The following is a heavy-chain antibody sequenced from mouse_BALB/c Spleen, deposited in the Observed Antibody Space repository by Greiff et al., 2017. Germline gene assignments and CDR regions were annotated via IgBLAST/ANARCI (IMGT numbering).Heavy chain of an antibody. CDR3: ARKGSSDGYYRYAMDY. J-gene: IGHJ4*01. CDR2: INPYNGGT. D-gene: IGHD2-3*01. V-gene: IGHV1-18*01. Sequence: EVQLQQSGPELVKPGASMKISCKASGYSFTGYTMNWVKQSHGKNLEWIGLINPYNGGTSYNQKFKGKATLTVDKSSSTAYMELLSLTSEDSAVYYCARKGSSDGYYRYAMDYWGQGTSVTVSS. CDR1: GYSFTGYT.